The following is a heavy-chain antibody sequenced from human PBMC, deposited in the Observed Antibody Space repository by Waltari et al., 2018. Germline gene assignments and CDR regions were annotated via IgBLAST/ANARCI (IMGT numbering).Heavy chain of an antibody. CDR1: GFNFDGFS. V-gene: IGHV3-43*01. D-gene: IGHD1-7*01. Sequence: EVQLVESGGVVVQPGGSLRLSCAASGFNFDGFSMHWVRQVPGKGLEWVYVINKRGDTTFYAASVKGRFIVSRDNSDRSLFLHMYSLTTDDSGLYFCAKEKFGTKWISFDDWGQGALVTVSS. J-gene: IGHJ4*02. CDR3: AKEKFGTKWISFDD. CDR2: INKRGDTT.